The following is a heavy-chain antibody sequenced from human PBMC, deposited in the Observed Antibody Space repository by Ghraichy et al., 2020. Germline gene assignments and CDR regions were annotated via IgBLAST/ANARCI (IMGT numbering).Heavy chain of an antibody. D-gene: IGHD2-21*01. CDR1: AGSITNHNYY. V-gene: IGHV4-39*01. CDR3: ARLEKVIAI. J-gene: IGHJ4*01. Sequence: SETLSLTCIVSAGSITNHNYYWGWIRQPPGKGPEWLGSSYYTGRTYYNPSLESRVDISIDTSRDQFSLRLSSVTAADTAVYYCARLEKVIAIWGQGTLVTVSS. CDR2: SYYTGRT.